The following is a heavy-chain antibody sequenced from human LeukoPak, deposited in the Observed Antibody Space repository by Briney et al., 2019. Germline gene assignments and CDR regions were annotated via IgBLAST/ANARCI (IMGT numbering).Heavy chain of an antibody. Sequence: ASVKVSCEASVDTSTGYYIYWVRQAPGQGLEWMGWINPNSGGTNYAQKVQGRVTMTRDTSISTAYMELRRLRSDDTAVYYCARVFTMVRGVPGYFGYWGQGTLVTVSS. J-gene: IGHJ4*02. CDR1: VDTSTGYY. CDR2: INPNSGGT. D-gene: IGHD3-10*01. CDR3: ARVFTMVRGVPGYFGY. V-gene: IGHV1-2*02.